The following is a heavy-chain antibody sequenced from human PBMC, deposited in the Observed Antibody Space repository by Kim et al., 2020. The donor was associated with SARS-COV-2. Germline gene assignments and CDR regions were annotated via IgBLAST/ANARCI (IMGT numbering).Heavy chain of an antibody. V-gene: IGHV5-10-1*01. CDR3: ARDERVVRGVISWFDP. Sequence: GESLKISCKGSGYSFTSYWITWVRQMPGKGLEWMGRIDPSDSYTNYSPSFQGHVTISADKSISAAYLQWSSLKASDTAMYYCARDERVVRGVISWFDPWGQGTLVTVSS. D-gene: IGHD3-10*01. CDR2: IDPSDSYT. J-gene: IGHJ5*02. CDR1: GYSFTSYW.